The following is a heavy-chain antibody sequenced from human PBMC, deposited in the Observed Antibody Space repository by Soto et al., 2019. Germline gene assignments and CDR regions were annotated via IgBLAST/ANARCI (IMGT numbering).Heavy chain of an antibody. V-gene: IGHV4-59*01. CDR1: GGSISSYY. J-gene: IGHJ4*02. D-gene: IGHD3-3*01. Sequence: SETLSLTCTVSGGSISSYYWSWIRQPPGKGLEWIGYIYYSGSTNYNPSLKSRVTISVDTSKNQFSLKLSSVTAADTAVYYCARSESFWSGYSPKDRLGDKLRYLALAYWGQGTLVTVSS. CDR2: IYYSGST. CDR3: ARSESFWSGYSPKDRLGDKLRYLALAY.